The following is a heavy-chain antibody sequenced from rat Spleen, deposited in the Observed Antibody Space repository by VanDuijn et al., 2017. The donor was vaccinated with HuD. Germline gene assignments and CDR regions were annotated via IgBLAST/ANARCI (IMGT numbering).Heavy chain of an antibody. CDR1: GSTFSDYA. CDR3: ATSGNGFAY. J-gene: IGHJ3*01. V-gene: IGHV5-17*01. Sequence: EVQLVESGGGLVQPGRSLKLPCAASGSTFSDYAMAWVRQPPKKGLEWSATIIYDGSSTYYRDSVKGRFTISRDNAKSTLYLQMDSLRSEDTATYYCATSGNGFAYWGQGTLVTVSS. D-gene: IGHD4-3*01. CDR2: IIYDGSST.